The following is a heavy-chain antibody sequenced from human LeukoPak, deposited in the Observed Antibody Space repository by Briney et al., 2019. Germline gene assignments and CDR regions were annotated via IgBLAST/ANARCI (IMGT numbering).Heavy chain of an antibody. Sequence: PSETLSLTCTVSGGSISSGGYYWSWIRQPPGKGLEWIGYIYHSGSTYYNPSLKSRVTISVDTSKDQFSLKLSSVTAADTAVYYCARHGRGYSGPGANWGQGTLVTVSS. CDR1: GGSISSGGYY. CDR3: ARHGRGYSGPGAN. D-gene: IGHD5-12*01. CDR2: IYHSGST. J-gene: IGHJ4*02. V-gene: IGHV4-30-2*01.